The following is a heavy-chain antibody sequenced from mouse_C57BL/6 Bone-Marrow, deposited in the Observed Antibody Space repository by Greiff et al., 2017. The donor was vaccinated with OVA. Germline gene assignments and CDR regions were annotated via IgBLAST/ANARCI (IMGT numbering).Heavy chain of an antibody. CDR2: FYPGSGSI. D-gene: IGHD2-1*01. V-gene: IGHV1-62-2*01. CDR1: GYTFTEYT. J-gene: IGHJ3*01. Sequence: QVQLKESGAELVKPGASVKLSCKASGYTFTEYTIHWVKQRSGQGLEWIGWFYPGSGSIKYNEKFKDKATLTADKSSSTVYMELSRLTSEDSAVYVCAGHEEGNVWFAYWGRGTLVTVSA. CDR3: AGHEEGNVWFAY.